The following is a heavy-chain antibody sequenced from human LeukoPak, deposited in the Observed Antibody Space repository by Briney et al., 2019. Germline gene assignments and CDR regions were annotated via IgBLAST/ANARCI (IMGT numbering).Heavy chain of an antibody. CDR1: GYSIAHGFF. D-gene: IGHD2-15*01. CDR3: ARVEVPRDINDWYFDL. CDR2: LYHSGTT. Sequence: SETLSLTCTVSGYSIAHGFFWAWIRQPPGEGLEWIGSLYHSGTTYYNTSLKSRISTSVDTSKNQFSLKLRLVTAADTAVYYCARVEVPRDINDWYFDLWGRGTLVTVSS. V-gene: IGHV4-38-2*02. J-gene: IGHJ2*01.